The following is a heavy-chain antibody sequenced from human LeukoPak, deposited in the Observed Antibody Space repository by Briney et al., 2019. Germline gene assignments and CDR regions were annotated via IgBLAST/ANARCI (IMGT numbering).Heavy chain of an antibody. Sequence: GGSLRLSCAASGFTFSSYSMNWVRQAPGKGLEWVSYISYSSSTIYYADSVKGRFTISRDNAKNSLYLQMNSLRDEDTAVYYCARDRLYCSGGSCYSLGMDVWGQGTTVTVSS. CDR3: ARDRLYCSGGSCYSLGMDV. CDR2: ISYSSSTI. CDR1: GFTFSSYS. J-gene: IGHJ6*02. D-gene: IGHD2-15*01. V-gene: IGHV3-48*02.